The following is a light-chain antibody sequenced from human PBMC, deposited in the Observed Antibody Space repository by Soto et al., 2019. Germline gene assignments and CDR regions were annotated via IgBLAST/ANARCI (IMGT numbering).Light chain of an antibody. Sequence: IVMTQSPDSLAVSLGERATINCKSSQSVLYSSNNKNFLAWYQMKPGQPPKLLISWVSTRESGVPDRFSGSGSGTDFTLTISTLQAEDVAVYYCQQYYSSLPNTFGQGTKLEIK. J-gene: IGKJ2*01. V-gene: IGKV4-1*01. CDR3: QQYYSSLPNT. CDR1: QSVLYSSNNKNF. CDR2: WVS.